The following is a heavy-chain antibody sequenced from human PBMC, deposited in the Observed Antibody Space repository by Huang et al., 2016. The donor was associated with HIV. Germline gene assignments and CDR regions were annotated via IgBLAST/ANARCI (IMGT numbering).Heavy chain of an antibody. V-gene: IGHV1-3*01. Sequence: QVQLVQSGAEVKKPGASVKVSCKASGYTFTTYAIHWVRQAPGQRLEWMGWINAGNGKTKYSQKFQDRVTITRDTSASTAYMELSSLRFEDTAVYYCARGPPPRWFDAWGQGTLVTVSS. J-gene: IGHJ5*02. CDR3: ARGPPPRWFDA. CDR2: INAGNGKT. CDR1: GYTFTTYA.